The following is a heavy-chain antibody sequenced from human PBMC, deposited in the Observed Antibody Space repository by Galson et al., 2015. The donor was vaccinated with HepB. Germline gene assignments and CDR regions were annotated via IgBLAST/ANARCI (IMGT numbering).Heavy chain of an antibody. CDR2: ISASGGTT. J-gene: IGHJ4*02. CDR1: GFTFSGYA. V-gene: IGHV3-23*01. Sequence: SLRLSCAASGFTFSGYAMSWARQAPGKGLEWVSGISASGGTTYYADSVKGRFTISRDNSKNTLSLQMNSLRDDDTAVYYCARISSGGRGGYWGQGTLVTVSS. D-gene: IGHD2-15*01. CDR3: ARISSGGRGGY.